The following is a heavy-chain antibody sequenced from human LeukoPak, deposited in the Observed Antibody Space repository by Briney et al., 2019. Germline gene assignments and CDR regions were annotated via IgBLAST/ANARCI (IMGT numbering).Heavy chain of an antibody. D-gene: IGHD3-9*01. CDR3: AKARSDILTAYYNGPFDY. V-gene: IGHV3-33*06. CDR2: IWYDGSNK. CDR1: GFTFSNYG. Sequence: GGSLRLSCAASGFTFSNYGIHWVRQAPGKGLEWVALIWYDGSNKFYADSVKGRFTISRDNSKNTLYLQMNSLRAEATAVFYCAKARSDILTAYYNGPFDYWGQGTLVTVSS. J-gene: IGHJ4*02.